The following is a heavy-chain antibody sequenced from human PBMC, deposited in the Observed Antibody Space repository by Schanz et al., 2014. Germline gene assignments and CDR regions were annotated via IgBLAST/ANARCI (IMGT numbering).Heavy chain of an antibody. CDR1: GFIFSAYT. CDR2: ISSGGRNI. Sequence: EVQLVESGGGLVKPGESLRLSCAASGFIFSAYTMNWVRQAPGKGLEWVSSISSGGRNISYADSLKGRFTISRDNARNSLYLQLNSLRVEDSGVYFCAQTRGTSMVPIDNWGQGVRVIVSS. V-gene: IGHV3-21*01. J-gene: IGHJ4*02. CDR3: AQTRGTSMVPIDN. D-gene: IGHD5-18*01.